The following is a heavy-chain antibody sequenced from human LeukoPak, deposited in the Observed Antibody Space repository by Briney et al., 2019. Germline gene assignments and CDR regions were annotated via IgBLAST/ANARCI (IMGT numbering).Heavy chain of an antibody. Sequence: ASVKVSCKASGYTFTGYYMHWVRQAPGQGLEWMGWINPNSGGTNYAQKFQGRVTMTRDTSISTAYMELSRLRSDDTAVYYCARPLVYCSSTSCYTVTYAFDIWGQGTMVTVSS. V-gene: IGHV1-2*02. CDR3: ARPLVYCSSTSCYTVTYAFDI. CDR2: INPNSGGT. CDR1: GYTFTGYY. D-gene: IGHD2-2*02. J-gene: IGHJ3*02.